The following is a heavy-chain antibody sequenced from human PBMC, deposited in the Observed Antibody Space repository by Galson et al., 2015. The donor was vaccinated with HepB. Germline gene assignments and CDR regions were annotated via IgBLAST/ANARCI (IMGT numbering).Heavy chain of an antibody. V-gene: IGHV3-30*04. CDR2: ISYDGSNK. CDR1: GFTFSSYA. CDR3: AREGGYDSSGYYPSFDY. D-gene: IGHD3-22*01. J-gene: IGHJ4*02. Sequence: SLRLSCAASGFTFSSYAMHWVRQAPGKGLEWVAVISYDGSNKYYADSVKGRFTISRDNSKNTLYLQMNSLRAEDAAVYYCAREGGYDSSGYYPSFDYWGQGTLVTVSS.